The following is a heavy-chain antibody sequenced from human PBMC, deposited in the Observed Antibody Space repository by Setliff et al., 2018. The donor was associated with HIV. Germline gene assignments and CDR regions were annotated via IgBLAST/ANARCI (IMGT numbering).Heavy chain of an antibody. V-gene: IGHV1-69*13. CDR3: ARDNYDDYSRVQMDV. J-gene: IGHJ6*04. CDR2: IVPILNTG. Sequence: WASVKVSCKASGGTFRSHEISWVRQAPGQGLEWMGGIVPILNTGNYAPKFQGRVTITADESTTTAYMELSSLRSEDTAVYYCARDNYDDYSRVQMDVWGKGTTVTVSS. D-gene: IGHD4-17*01. CDR1: GGTFRSHE.